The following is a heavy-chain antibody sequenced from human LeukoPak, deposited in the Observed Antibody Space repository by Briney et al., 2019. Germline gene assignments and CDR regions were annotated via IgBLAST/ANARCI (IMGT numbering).Heavy chain of an antibody. CDR1: GYSFTTYW. J-gene: IGHJ4*02. CDR3: ARRQGCSSTSCPPDY. Sequence: GESLKISCRGSGYSFTTYWIGWVRQMAGKGLEWMGIMFPGESDTRYNPSFQGQVTMAANQSINTPHLQWSSLKAADPAIQYRARRQGCSSTSCPPDYWGQGTLVTVSS. CDR2: MFPGESDT. V-gene: IGHV5-51*01. D-gene: IGHD2-2*01.